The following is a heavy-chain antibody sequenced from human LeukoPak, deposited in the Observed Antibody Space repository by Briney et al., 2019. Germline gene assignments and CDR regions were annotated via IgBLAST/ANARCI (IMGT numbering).Heavy chain of an antibody. V-gene: IGHV1-69*01. Sequence: SVKVSCKASGGTFSSYAISWVRQAPGRGLEWMGGIIPIFGTANYAQKFQGRVTVTADESTSTAYMELSSLRSEDTAVYYCARCSGTSHCSFDYWGQETLVTVSS. CDR3: ARCSGTSHCSFDY. D-gene: IGHD3-10*01. CDR1: GGTFSSYA. CDR2: IIPIFGTA. J-gene: IGHJ4*02.